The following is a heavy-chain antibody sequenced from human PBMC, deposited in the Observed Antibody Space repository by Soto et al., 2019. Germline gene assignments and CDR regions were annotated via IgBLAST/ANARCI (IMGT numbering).Heavy chain of an antibody. D-gene: IGHD6-13*01. J-gene: IGHJ6*03. Sequence: PSETLSLTCTVSGGSISSGGYYWSWIRQHPGKGLEWIGYVYYSGSTYYNPSLKSRVTISVDTSKNQFSLKLSSVTAADTAVYYCARESPYSSSWNPYYYYYMDVWGKGTTVTVSS. CDR3: ARESPYSSSWNPYYYYYMDV. CDR2: VYYSGST. CDR1: GGSISSGGYY. V-gene: IGHV4-31*03.